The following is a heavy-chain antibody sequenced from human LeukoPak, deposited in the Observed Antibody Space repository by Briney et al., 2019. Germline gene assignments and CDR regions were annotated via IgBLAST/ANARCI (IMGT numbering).Heavy chain of an antibody. J-gene: IGHJ6*03. CDR2: ISSSSSYI. V-gene: IGHV3-21*01. CDR1: GLTFSSLG. D-gene: IGHD3-9*01. CDR3: ARLFDSHYYMDV. Sequence: AGGSLRLSCATSGLTFSSLGMNWVRQAPGKGLEWVSSISSSSSYIYYADSVKGRFTISRDNAKNSLYLQMNSLRAEDTAVYYCARLFDSHYYMDVWGKGTTVTVSS.